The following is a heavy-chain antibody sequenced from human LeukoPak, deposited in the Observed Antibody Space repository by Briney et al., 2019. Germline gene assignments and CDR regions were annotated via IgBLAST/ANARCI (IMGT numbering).Heavy chain of an antibody. CDR1: GGTFSSYA. D-gene: IGHD6-19*01. Sequence: SVKVSCKASGGTFSSYAISWVRQAPGQGLEWMGGIIPIFGTANYAQKLQGRVTMTTDTSTSTAYMELRSLRSEDTAVYYCARGYSGYSSGWYDYWGQGTLVTVSS. CDR2: IIPIFGTA. CDR3: ARGYSGYSSGWYDY. V-gene: IGHV1-69*05. J-gene: IGHJ4*02.